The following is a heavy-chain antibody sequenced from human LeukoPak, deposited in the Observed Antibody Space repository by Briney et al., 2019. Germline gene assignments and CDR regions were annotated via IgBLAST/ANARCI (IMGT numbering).Heavy chain of an antibody. CDR3: TRVGYIDEGIDY. CDR2: IKQDGSKK. Sequence: GGSLRLSCVASGFPFSSYWMTWVRQAPGKGLEGVANIKQDGSKKSYVDSVKGRFTISRDNAKNSLYLQMNSLRAEDTAIYYCTRVGYIDEGIDYWGQGTLVTVSS. CDR1: GFPFSSYW. J-gene: IGHJ4*02. V-gene: IGHV3-7*04. D-gene: IGHD5-24*01.